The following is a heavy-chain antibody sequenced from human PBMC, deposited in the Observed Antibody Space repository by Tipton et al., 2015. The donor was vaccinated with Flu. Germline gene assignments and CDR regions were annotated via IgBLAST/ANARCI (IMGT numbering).Heavy chain of an antibody. Sequence: QLVQSGAEVKKPGASVKVSCKASGYTFTGYYMHWVRQAPGQGLEWMGRINPNSGGTNYAQKFQGRVTMTRDTSISTAYMELSRLRSEDTAVYYCARGSEWYGDYYYYYGMDVWGQGTTVTVSS. CDR1: GYTFTGYY. CDR3: ARGSEWYGDYYYYYGMDV. CDR2: INPNSGGT. J-gene: IGHJ6*02. D-gene: IGHD3-3*01. V-gene: IGHV1-2*06.